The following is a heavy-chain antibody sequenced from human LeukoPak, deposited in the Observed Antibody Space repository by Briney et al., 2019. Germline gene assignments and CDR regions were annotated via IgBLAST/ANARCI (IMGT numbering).Heavy chain of an antibody. D-gene: IGHD2-2*01. CDR2: ISYDGSNK. CDR3: AKVERYCSSTSCYQFYYYYGMDV. Sequence: HPGGSLRLSCAASGFTFSSYGMHWVRQAPGKGLEWVAVISYDGSNKYYADSVKGRFTISRDNSKNTLYLQMNSLRAEDTAVYYCAKVERYCSSTSCYQFYYYYGMDVWGQGTTVTVSS. CDR1: GFTFSSYG. V-gene: IGHV3-30*18. J-gene: IGHJ6*02.